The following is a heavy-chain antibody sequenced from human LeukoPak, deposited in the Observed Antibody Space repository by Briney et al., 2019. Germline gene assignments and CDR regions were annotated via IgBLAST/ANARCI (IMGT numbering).Heavy chain of an antibody. D-gene: IGHD6-13*01. CDR1: GYTLTELS. J-gene: IGHJ6*02. CDR3: ARDGKAAAGNLYYYGMDV. CDR2: FDPEDGET. V-gene: IGHV1-24*01. Sequence: ASVTVSCKVSGYTLTELSMHWVRQAPGKGLEWMGGFDPEDGETIYAQKFQGRVTITADESTSTAYMELSSLRSEDTAVYYCARDGKAAAGNLYYYGMDVWGQGTTVTVSS.